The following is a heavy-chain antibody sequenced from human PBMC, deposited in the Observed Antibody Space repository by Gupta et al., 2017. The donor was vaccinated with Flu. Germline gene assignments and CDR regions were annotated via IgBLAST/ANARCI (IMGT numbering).Heavy chain of an antibody. V-gene: IGHV3-7*01. Sequence: EVQLVESGGDLVQPGGSLRLSCAASGFTFSSYWMSWVRQAPGKGLEWVANIKQDGSEKYYVDSVKGRFTISRDNARKSLYLQMNSLRAEDTAVYYCAREMGSYGYDYWGQGTLVTVSS. CDR3: AREMGSYGYDY. J-gene: IGHJ4*02. CDR1: GFTFSSYW. CDR2: IKQDGSEK. D-gene: IGHD5-18*01.